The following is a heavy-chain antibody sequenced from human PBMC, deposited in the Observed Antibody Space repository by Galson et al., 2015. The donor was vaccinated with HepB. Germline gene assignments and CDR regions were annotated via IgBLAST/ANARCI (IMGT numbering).Heavy chain of an antibody. V-gene: IGHV1-18*01. CDR3: ARDRPYYYDSSPLYYYYYGIDV. Sequence: SVKVSCKASGYTFTSYGISWVRQAPGQGLEWMGWISAYNGNTNYAQKLQGRVTMTTDTSTSTAYMELRSLRSDDTAVYYCARDRPYYYDSSPLYYYYYGIDVWGQGTTVTVSS. CDR2: ISAYNGNT. J-gene: IGHJ6*02. D-gene: IGHD3-22*01. CDR1: GYTFTSYG.